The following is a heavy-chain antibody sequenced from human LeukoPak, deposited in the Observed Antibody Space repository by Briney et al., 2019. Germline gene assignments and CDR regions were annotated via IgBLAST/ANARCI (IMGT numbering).Heavy chain of an antibody. CDR3: ARSTMVRGVISMDV. CDR1: GYSFSTYW. J-gene: IGHJ6*02. Sequence: GESLKISCKGSGYSFSTYWIGWVRQMPGKGLEWMGIIYPGDSDTRYSPSFQGQVTISADKSISTTYLQWSSLKASDTAMYYCARSTMVRGVISMDVWGQGTTVTVSS. V-gene: IGHV5-51*01. D-gene: IGHD3-10*01. CDR2: IYPGDSDT.